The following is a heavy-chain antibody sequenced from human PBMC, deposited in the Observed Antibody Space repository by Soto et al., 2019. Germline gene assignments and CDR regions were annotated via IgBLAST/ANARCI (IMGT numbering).Heavy chain of an antibody. Sequence: SETLSFTCTVSGGSISSYYWSWIRQPPGKGLEWIGYIYYSGSTNYNPSLKSRVTISVDTSKNQFSLKLSSVTAADTAVYYCARSRRSWFDPLGQGTLVTVSS. V-gene: IGHV4-59*01. CDR1: GGSISSYY. D-gene: IGHD2-2*01. CDR3: ARSRRSWFDP. J-gene: IGHJ5*02. CDR2: IYYSGST.